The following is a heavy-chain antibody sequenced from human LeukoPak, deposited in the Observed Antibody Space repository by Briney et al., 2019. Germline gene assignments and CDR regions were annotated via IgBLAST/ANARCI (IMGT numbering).Heavy chain of an antibody. CDR2: IYYSGST. CDR1: GGSISSYY. D-gene: IGHD3-10*01. Sequence: SETLSLTCIVSGGSISSYYWSWIRQPPGKGLEWIGYIYYSGSTNYKPSLKSRVTISVDTSKNQFSLKLSSVTAADTAVYYCARGGYYGSGNDFRFDPWGQGTLVTVSS. CDR3: ARGGYYGSGNDFRFDP. V-gene: IGHV4-59*01. J-gene: IGHJ5*02.